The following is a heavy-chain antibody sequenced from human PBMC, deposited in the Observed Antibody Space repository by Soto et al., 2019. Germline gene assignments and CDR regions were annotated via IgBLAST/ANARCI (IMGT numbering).Heavy chain of an antibody. D-gene: IGHD6-19*01. V-gene: IGHV4-59*01. Sequence: XETLSLTCTVSGGSISSYYWSWIRQPPGKGLEWIGYIYYSGSTNYNPSLKSRVTISVDTSKNQFSLKLSSVTAADTAVYYCARYSSGWYRGSELIGLGQARYGMDVWGQGTTVTVSS. CDR1: GGSISSYY. CDR3: ARYSSGWYRGSELIGLGQARYGMDV. CDR2: IYYSGST. J-gene: IGHJ6*02.